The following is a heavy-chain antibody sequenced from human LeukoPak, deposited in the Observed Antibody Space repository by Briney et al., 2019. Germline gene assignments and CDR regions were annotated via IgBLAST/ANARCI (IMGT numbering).Heavy chain of an antibody. V-gene: IGHV4-34*01. J-gene: IGHJ5*02. CDR1: GGSFSGYY. Sequence: KPSETLSLTCAVYGGSFSGYYWSWIRQPPGKGLEWIGEINHSGSTNYNPSLKSRVTISVDTSKNRFSLKLSSVTAADTAVYYCARAFRPGIAAAGTRKYWFDPWGQGTLVTVSS. CDR2: INHSGST. D-gene: IGHD6-13*01. CDR3: ARAFRPGIAAAGTRKYWFDP.